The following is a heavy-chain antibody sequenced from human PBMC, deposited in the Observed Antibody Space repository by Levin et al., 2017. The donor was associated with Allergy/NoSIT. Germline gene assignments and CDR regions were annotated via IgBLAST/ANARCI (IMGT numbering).Heavy chain of an antibody. J-gene: IGHJ4*02. Sequence: SETLSLTCTVSGDSISSFFWSWIRQPPGKGLEWIGYMSFSGSTNFNPSLKSRVTISVDTSKNQFPLRLSSVTAADRAVYYCARATRSSLIYYFDYWGPGPLVTVSS. CDR3: ARATRSSLIYYFDY. V-gene: IGHV4-59*01. CDR2: MSFSGST. D-gene: IGHD6-13*01. CDR1: GDSISSFF.